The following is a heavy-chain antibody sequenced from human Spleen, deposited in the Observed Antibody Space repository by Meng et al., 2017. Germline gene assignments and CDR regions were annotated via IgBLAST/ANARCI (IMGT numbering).Heavy chain of an antibody. Sequence: QPQLQESGPGRVKPSEARSLTCSVSGGSISTSGYYWGWIRQPPGKGLEWIGYIYYSGRSYYNPSLKSRVTISVDTSENQFSLKLSSVTAADTAVYYCARVGPELGIWAYWGQGTLVTVSS. J-gene: IGHJ4*02. D-gene: IGHD7-27*01. CDR3: ARVGPELGIWAY. V-gene: IGHV4-30-4*08. CDR2: IYYSGRS. CDR1: GGSISTSGYY.